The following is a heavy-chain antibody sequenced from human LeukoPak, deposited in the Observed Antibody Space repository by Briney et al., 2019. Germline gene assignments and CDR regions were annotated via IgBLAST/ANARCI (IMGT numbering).Heavy chain of an antibody. Sequence: ASVKVSCTASGYTFTSYSMHWVRQAPGQRLEWMGWINAGNGNTKFSQKFQGRVTITRDTSASTAYMELSSLRSEDTAVYCCARFLGGSYGMDVWGQGTTVTVSS. CDR3: ARFLGGSYGMDV. D-gene: IGHD1-26*01. CDR1: GYTFTSYS. J-gene: IGHJ6*02. V-gene: IGHV1-3*01. CDR2: INAGNGNT.